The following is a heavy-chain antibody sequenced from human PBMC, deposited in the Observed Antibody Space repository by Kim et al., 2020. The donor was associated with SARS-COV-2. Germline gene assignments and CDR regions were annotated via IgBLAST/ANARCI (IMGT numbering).Heavy chain of an antibody. Sequence: GGSLRLSCAASGFTVSSNYMSWVRQAPGKGLEWVSVIYSGGSTYYADSVKGRFTISRDNSKNTLYLQMNSLRAEDTAVYYCARDRGYCSSTSCYAAYYYYGMDVWGQGTTVTVSS. CDR2: IYSGGST. CDR3: ARDRGYCSSTSCYAAYYYYGMDV. D-gene: IGHD2-2*01. V-gene: IGHV3-53*01. J-gene: IGHJ6*02. CDR1: GFTVSSNY.